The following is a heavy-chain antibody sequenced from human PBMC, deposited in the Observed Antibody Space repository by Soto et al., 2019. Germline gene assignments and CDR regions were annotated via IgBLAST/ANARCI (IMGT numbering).Heavy chain of an antibody. D-gene: IGHD2-15*01. V-gene: IGHV3-7*01. CDR2: TNQDGSGK. J-gene: IGHJ3*02. Sequence: EVQVVESGGDLIQPGGSLRLSCAVSGFTFSTYFMGWVRQAPGMGLEWVAHTNQDGSGKFYVDSVKGRFTISRDNAKNSLYLPMDSLSAEDTALYYCGRCNFAFDIGGQGTMVTVSS. CDR1: GFTFSTYF. CDR3: GRCNFAFDI.